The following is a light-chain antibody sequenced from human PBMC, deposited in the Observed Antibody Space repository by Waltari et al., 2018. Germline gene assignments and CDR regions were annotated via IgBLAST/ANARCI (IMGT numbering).Light chain of an antibody. V-gene: IGKV3-11*01. CDR2: ETS. Sequence: SWRAAQVVTNYLAWYQQKPVYAPRLLTYETSHRATGIPARFSGSGFATDCTLTISSLEPDDFAVFYGQQRRNWPLTFGAGNKVEIK. CDR1: QVVTNY. J-gene: IGKJ4*01. CDR3: QQRRNWPLT.